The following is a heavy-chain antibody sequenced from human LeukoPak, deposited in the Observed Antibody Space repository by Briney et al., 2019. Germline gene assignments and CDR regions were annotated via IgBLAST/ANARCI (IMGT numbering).Heavy chain of an antibody. V-gene: IGHV3-7*01. CDR3: ARDGDAFWFDP. Sequence: GGSLRLSCAASGFTFSSYWMSWVRQAPGKGLEWVANIRQDGSEKYYVDSVKGRFTISRDNAKNSLYLQMNSLRAEDTAVYYCARDGDAFWFDPWGQGTLVTVSS. J-gene: IGHJ5*02. CDR2: IRQDGSEK. D-gene: IGHD7-27*01. CDR1: GFTFSSYW.